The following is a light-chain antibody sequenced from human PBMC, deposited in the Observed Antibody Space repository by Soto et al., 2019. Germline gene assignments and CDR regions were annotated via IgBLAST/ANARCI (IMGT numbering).Light chain of an antibody. J-gene: IGKJ2*03. CDR1: QTIGGW. Sequence: DIQMTQSPSTLSASVGDRVTITCRASQTIGGWVAWFQQKPGRAPKILIFPASALETGVPTRFSGGGPGTDFTLSITGLKPDPFATYYCQQYDSYPYSFGQGTQVEMK. CDR3: QQYDSYPYS. CDR2: PAS. V-gene: IGKV1-5*03.